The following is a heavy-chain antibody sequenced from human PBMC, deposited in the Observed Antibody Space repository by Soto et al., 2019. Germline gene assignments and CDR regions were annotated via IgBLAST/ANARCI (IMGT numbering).Heavy chain of an antibody. D-gene: IGHD3-22*01. CDR2: INAGNGNT. Sequence: ASVKVSCKASGYTFTSYAMHWVRQAPGQRLEWMGWINAGNGNTKYSQKFQGRVTITADKSTSTAYMELSSLRSEDTAVYYCARRFYYDSSGYYPDAFDIWGQGTMVTVSS. CDR3: ARRFYYDSSGYYPDAFDI. CDR1: GYTFTSYA. V-gene: IGHV1-3*01. J-gene: IGHJ3*02.